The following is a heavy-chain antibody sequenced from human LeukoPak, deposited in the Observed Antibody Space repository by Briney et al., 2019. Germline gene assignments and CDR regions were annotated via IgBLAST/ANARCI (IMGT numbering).Heavy chain of an antibody. V-gene: IGHV4-31*03. J-gene: IGHJ6*03. CDR3: ARISGLMGSHMDV. CDR2: IYYSGST. D-gene: IGHD1-26*01. Sequence: PSETLSLTCTVSGGSISSGDYYWTWIRQHPGKGLEWIGYIYYSGSTYYDPSLESRVTISVDTSKNQFSLEVSSVTAAETAVYFCARISGLMGSHMDVWGKGTTVTVSS. CDR1: GGSISSGDYY.